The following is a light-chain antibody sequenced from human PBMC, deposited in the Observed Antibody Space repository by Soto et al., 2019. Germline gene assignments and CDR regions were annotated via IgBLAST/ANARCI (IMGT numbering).Light chain of an antibody. CDR1: QSFSSW. Sequence: DIQMTQSPSTLSGSVGDRVTITCRASQSFSSWLAWYQQKPGKAPKLLIYKASSLESGVPSRFSGGGSGTEFTLTISSLQPDDFSTFYCQQYNNYPWTFGQGTKVDIK. V-gene: IGKV1-5*03. CDR3: QQYNNYPWT. CDR2: KAS. J-gene: IGKJ1*01.